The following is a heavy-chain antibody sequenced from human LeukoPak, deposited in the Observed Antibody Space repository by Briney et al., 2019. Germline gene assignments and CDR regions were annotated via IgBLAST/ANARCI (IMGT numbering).Heavy chain of an antibody. Sequence: PGGSLRLSCAASGFTFSSYAMSWVRQAPRKGLEWVSGISGSGGSTFYADSVKGRFTISRDNSRNTLYLQMNSLRAEDTAVYYCAKVYYDSVGYYSPLDYWGQGTLVTVSS. CDR3: AKVYYDSVGYYSPLDY. D-gene: IGHD3-22*01. CDR2: ISGSGGST. V-gene: IGHV3-23*01. CDR1: GFTFSSYA. J-gene: IGHJ4*02.